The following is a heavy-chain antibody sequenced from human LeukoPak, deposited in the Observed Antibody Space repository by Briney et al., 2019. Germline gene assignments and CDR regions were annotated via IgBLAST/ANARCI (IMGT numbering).Heavy chain of an antibody. J-gene: IGHJ5*02. D-gene: IGHD2-15*01. Sequence: ASVKVSCKASGYTFTGYYMHWVRQAPGQGLEWMGWINPNSGGTKYAQKFQGRVTMSRDTSITTAYMELSRLSSDDTAVYYRASWDLVLLPAATRDWFDPWGQGTLVTVPS. CDR1: GYTFTGYY. CDR3: ASWDLVLLPAATRDWFDP. V-gene: IGHV1-2*02. CDR2: INPNSGGT.